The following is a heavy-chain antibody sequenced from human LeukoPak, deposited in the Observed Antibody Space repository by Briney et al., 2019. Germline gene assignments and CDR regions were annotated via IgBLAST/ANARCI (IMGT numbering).Heavy chain of an antibody. Sequence: GGSLRLSCAASGFTFSSYWMSWVRQAPGKGLEWVANIKQDGSEKYYVDSVKGRFTISRDNSKNTLYLQMNSLRAEDTAVYYCAKMLATIGFGHYFDYWGQGTLVTVSS. CDR3: AKMLATIGFGHYFDY. CDR1: GFTFSSYW. D-gene: IGHD5-12*01. J-gene: IGHJ4*02. V-gene: IGHV3-7*01. CDR2: IKQDGSEK.